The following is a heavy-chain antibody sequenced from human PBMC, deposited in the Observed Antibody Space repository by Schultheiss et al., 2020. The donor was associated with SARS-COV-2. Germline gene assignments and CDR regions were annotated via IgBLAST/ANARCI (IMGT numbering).Heavy chain of an antibody. Sequence: GGSLRLSCVASGFTFSSYAMHWVRQAPGKGLEWVAVISYDGSNKYYADSVKGRFTISRDNSKNTLYLQMNSLRAEDTAVYYCAKEGLRYSYGYGWFDPWGQGTLVTVSS. CDR1: GFTFSSYA. J-gene: IGHJ5*02. CDR3: AKEGLRYSYGYGWFDP. V-gene: IGHV3-30*04. D-gene: IGHD5-18*01. CDR2: ISYDGSNK.